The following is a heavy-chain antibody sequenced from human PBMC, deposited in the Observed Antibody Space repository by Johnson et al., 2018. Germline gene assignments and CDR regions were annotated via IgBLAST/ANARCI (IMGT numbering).Heavy chain of an antibody. J-gene: IGHJ5*02. V-gene: IGHV4-39*01. CDR3: ARLHSDCVIGLNWFDT. D-gene: IGHD3-3*01. Sequence: QVQLQESGPGLVKPSETLSLTCTVSSGSISSTTYYWGWIRQPPGKGLEWIGNVYYSGSTSYNASLKSRVTISLDTSKNEFSLRRNFVTAADTAMYYCARLHSDCVIGLNWFDTWGQGNLVTVSS. CDR1: SGSISSTTYY. CDR2: VYYSGST.